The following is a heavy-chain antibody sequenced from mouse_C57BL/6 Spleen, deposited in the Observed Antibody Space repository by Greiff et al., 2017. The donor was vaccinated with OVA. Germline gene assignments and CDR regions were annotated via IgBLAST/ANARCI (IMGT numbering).Heavy chain of an antibody. Sequence: EVKLVESGGGLVKPGGSLKLSCAASGFTFSDYGMHWVRQAPAKGLEWVAYISSGSSTIYYAATVKGRFPISRDNAKNTLYLQMTRLKSEDTAMYYSALTGKEAWFADWGQGTLVTVSA. CDR1: GFTFSDYG. CDR3: ALTGKEAWFAD. V-gene: IGHV5-17*01. D-gene: IGHD4-1*01. J-gene: IGHJ3*01. CDR2: ISSGSSTI.